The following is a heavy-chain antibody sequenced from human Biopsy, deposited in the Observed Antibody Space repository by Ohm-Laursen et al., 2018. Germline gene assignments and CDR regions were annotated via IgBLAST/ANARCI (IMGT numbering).Heavy chain of an antibody. J-gene: IGHJ2*01. Sequence: GTLSLTCAVSGGSISSYYWSWIRQPPGKGLEWIGYIYYTGSTNYNPSLKSRVTISVDTSMNHLSLRLTPVTAADTAVYYCARHAPSYSGSYWRYFDLWGRGTLVTVSS. CDR2: IYYTGST. V-gene: IGHV4-59*08. D-gene: IGHD1-26*01. CDR3: ARHAPSYSGSYWRYFDL. CDR1: GGSISSYY.